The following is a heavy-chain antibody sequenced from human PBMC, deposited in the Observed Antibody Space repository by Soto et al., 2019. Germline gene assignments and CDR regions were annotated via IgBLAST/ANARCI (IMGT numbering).Heavy chain of an antibody. CDR2: IYYSGST. CDR3: ACGGIAAAGTGWFDP. V-gene: IGHV4-59*01. D-gene: IGHD6-13*01. J-gene: IGHJ5*02. Sequence: SSETLSLTCTVSGGSISSYYWSWIRQPPGKGLEWIGYIYYSGSTNYNPSLKSRVTISVDTSKNQFSLKLSSVTAADTAVYYCACGGIAAAGTGWFDPWGQGTLVTVSS. CDR1: GGSISSYY.